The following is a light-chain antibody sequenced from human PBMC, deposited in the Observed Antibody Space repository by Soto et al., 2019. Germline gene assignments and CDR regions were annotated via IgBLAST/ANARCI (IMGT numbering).Light chain of an antibody. J-gene: IGLJ1*01. CDR3: CSYVGRNTYV. V-gene: IGLV2-23*02. CDR1: STDVGAYNL. Sequence: QSVLTQPASVSGSPGQSISISCTGTSTDVGAYNLVSWYQQYPGKAPTLLLFEVDRRPSGVSSRFSGSKSGNTASLTISGLRAEDEADYYCCSYVGRNTYVFGTGTKVTVL. CDR2: EVD.